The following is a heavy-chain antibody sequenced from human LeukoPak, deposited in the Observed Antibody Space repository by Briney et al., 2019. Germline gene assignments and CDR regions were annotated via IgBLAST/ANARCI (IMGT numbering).Heavy chain of an antibody. CDR1: GYTFTSYD. Sequence: ASVKVSCKASGYTFTSYDINWVRQATGQGLGWMGWMNPNSGNTGYAQKFQGRVTMTRNTSISTAYMELSSLRSEDTAVYYCARAPYCSGGSCYSDPYYGYWGQGTLVTVSS. J-gene: IGHJ4*02. CDR3: ARAPYCSGGSCYSDPYYGY. D-gene: IGHD2-15*01. V-gene: IGHV1-8*01. CDR2: MNPNSGNT.